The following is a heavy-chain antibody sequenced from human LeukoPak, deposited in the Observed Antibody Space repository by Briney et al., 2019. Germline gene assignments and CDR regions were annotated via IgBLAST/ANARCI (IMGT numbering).Heavy chain of an antibody. CDR3: AVGGYQDDYYYYYGMDV. V-gene: IGHV4-59*01. J-gene: IGHJ6*02. CDR2: IYYSGST. Sequence: SETLSLTCTVSGGSISSYYWSWIRQPPGKGLEWIGYIYYSGSTNYIPSLKSRVTISVDTSKNQFSLKLSSVTAADTAVYYCAVGGYQDDYYYYYGMDVWGQGTTVTVSS. CDR1: GGSISSYY. D-gene: IGHD2-2*01.